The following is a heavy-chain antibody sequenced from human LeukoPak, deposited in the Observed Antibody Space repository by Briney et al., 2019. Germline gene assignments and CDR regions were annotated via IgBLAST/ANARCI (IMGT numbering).Heavy chain of an antibody. Sequence: GASVKVSCRASGYTFTNSDITWVRQAPGQGLEWMGRISTSNGDTNYAAKLQGRVTMTTDTSTSTACMELGSLTFDDTAVYFCARDPYHRLGPPLDLWGQGTLVTVSS. CDR2: ISTSNGDT. CDR3: ARDPYHRLGPPLDL. V-gene: IGHV1-18*01. J-gene: IGHJ5*02. D-gene: IGHD1-14*01. CDR1: GYTFTNSD.